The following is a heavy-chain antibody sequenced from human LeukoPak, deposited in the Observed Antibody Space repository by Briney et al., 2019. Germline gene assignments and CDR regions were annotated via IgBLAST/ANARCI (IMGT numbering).Heavy chain of an antibody. CDR3: ARDRPLGYCSATSCLGYFDY. Sequence: PGGSLRLSCAASGFTVSSNYMSWVRQAPGKGLEWVSVIYSGGSTYYADSVKGRFTISRDNSKNTLYLQMNSLRAKDTAVYYCARDRPLGYCSATSCLGYFDYWGQGTLVTVSS. D-gene: IGHD2-2*01. CDR2: IYSGGST. V-gene: IGHV3-66*02. CDR1: GFTVSSNY. J-gene: IGHJ4*02.